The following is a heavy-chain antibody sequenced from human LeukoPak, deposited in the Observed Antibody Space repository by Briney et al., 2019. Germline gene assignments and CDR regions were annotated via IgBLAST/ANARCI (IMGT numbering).Heavy chain of an antibody. D-gene: IGHD1-26*01. CDR3: AREVGATGLYYYYYMDV. V-gene: IGHV1-2*02. CDR1: GYTFTSYD. CDR2: INPNSGGT. J-gene: IGHJ6*03. Sequence: GASVKVSCKASGYTFTSYDINWVRQATGQGLEWMGWINPNSGGTNYAQKFQGRVTMTRDTSISTAYMELSRLRSDDTAVYYCAREVGATGLYYYYYMDVWGKGTTVTVSS.